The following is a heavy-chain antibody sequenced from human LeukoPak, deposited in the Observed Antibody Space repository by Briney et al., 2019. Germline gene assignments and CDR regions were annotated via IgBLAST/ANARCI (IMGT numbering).Heavy chain of an antibody. CDR2: ISGSGRHI. Sequence: GGSLRLSCVASGFTFSSNSINWVRQAPGKGLEWVSSISGSGRHIYYADSVKGRFTVSRDNAKNSLYLQMNSLRDEDTAVYYCARDEGSLDYWGQGTLVTVSS. D-gene: IGHD1-26*01. J-gene: IGHJ4*02. CDR1: GFTFSSNS. V-gene: IGHV3-21*06. CDR3: ARDEGSLDY.